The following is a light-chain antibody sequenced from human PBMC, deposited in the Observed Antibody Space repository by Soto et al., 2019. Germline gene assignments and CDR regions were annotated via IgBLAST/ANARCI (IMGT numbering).Light chain of an antibody. CDR2: DVT. J-gene: IGLJ2*01. Sequence: QSALTQPASVSGSPGRSITISCTGTSSDVGGYNYVSWYQQHPGKAPKLIIYDVTNRPSGVSNRFSGSKSGNTASLTISGLQAEDEADYYCSSYTSSSTHVVFGGGTKLTVL. CDR1: SSDVGGYNY. CDR3: SSYTSSSTHVV. V-gene: IGLV2-14*01.